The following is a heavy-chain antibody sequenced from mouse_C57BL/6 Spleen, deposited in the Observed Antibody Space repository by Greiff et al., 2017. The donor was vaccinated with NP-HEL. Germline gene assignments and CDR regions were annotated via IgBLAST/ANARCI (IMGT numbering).Heavy chain of an antibody. CDR2: ISSGSSTI. J-gene: IGHJ2*01. CDR3: ARNYGSSYGHYFDY. Sequence: EVKLQESGGGLVKPGGSLKLSCAASGFTFSDYGMHWVRQAPEKGLEWVAYISSGSSTIYYADTVKGRFTISRANAKNTLSLQMTSLRSEDTAMYYCARNYGSSYGHYFDYWGQGTTLTVSS. CDR1: GFTFSDYG. D-gene: IGHD1-1*01. V-gene: IGHV5-17*01.